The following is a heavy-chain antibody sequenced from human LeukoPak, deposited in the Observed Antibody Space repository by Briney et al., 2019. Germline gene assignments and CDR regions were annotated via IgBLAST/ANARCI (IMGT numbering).Heavy chain of an antibody. CDR2: INSDGSST. CDR1: GFTFSSYW. Sequence: GGSLRLSCAASGFTFSSYWMHWVRQAPGEGLVWVSRINSDGSSTIYADSVKGRFTISRDNAKNTLYLQMNSLRAEDTAVYYCARVDGTGFWSGYYPNNDYYYYYGMDVWGQGTTVTVSS. CDR3: ARVDGTGFWSGYYPNNDYYYYYGMDV. J-gene: IGHJ6*02. V-gene: IGHV3-74*01. D-gene: IGHD3-3*01.